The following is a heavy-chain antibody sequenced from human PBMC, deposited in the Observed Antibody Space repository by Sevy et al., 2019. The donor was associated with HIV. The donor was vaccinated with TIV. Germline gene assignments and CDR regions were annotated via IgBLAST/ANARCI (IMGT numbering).Heavy chain of an antibody. D-gene: IGHD3-3*01. V-gene: IGHV3-11*06. CDR3: ERERNSDFWYCYYDMDV. CDR1: GFTFSDYY. J-gene: IGHJ6*03. Sequence: GGSLRLSCAASGFTFSDYYMSWIRQAPGKGLEWVSYISSSSSYTNYADSVKGRFTISRDNAKNSLYLQMNSLRAEDTAVDYCERERNSDFWYCYYDMDVWGKGTTVTVSS. CDR2: ISSSSSYT.